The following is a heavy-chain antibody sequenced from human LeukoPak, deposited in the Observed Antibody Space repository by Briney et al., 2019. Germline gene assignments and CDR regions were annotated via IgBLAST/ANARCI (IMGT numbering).Heavy chain of an antibody. J-gene: IGHJ5*02. CDR3: ARVRDVVVGAAAITRDNWFDP. V-gene: IGHV3-11*04. CDR1: GFTFSDYY. Sequence: GGSLRLSCAASGFTFSDYYMSWIRQAPGKGLEWVSYISSSGSTIYYSDSVKGRFTISRDNAKNSLYLQMNSLRAEDTAVYYCARVRDVVVGAAAITRDNWFDPWGQGTPVTVSS. D-gene: IGHD2-2*01. CDR2: ISSSGSTI.